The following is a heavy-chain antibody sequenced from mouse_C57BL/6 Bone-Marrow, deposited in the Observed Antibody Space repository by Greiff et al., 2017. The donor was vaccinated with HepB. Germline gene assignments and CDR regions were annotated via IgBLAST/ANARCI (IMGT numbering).Heavy chain of an antibody. CDR3: AKTRPYYSNYGWYFDV. CDR2: INPYNGDT. CDR1: GYSFTGYF. Sequence: EVQLQQSGPELVKPGDSVKISCKASGYSFTGYFMNWVMQSHGKSLEWIGRINPYNGDTFYNQKFKGKATLTVDKSSSTAHMELRSLTSEDSAVYYCAKTRPYYSNYGWYFDVWGTGTTVTVSS. D-gene: IGHD2-5*01. V-gene: IGHV1-20*01. J-gene: IGHJ1*03.